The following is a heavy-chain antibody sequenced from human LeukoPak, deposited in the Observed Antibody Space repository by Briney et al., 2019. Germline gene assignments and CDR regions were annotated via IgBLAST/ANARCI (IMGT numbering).Heavy chain of an antibody. V-gene: IGHV3-48*03. J-gene: IGHJ4*02. CDR1: GFTFSSYE. D-gene: IGHD1-14*01. CDR3: ARDRGIFDY. Sequence: QPGGSLRLSCAASGFTFSSYEMNRVHQAPGKGLEWVSYISSSGSTIYYADSVKGRFTISRDNAKNSLYLQMNSLRAEDTAVYYCARDRGIFDYWGQGTLVTVSS. CDR2: ISSSGSTI.